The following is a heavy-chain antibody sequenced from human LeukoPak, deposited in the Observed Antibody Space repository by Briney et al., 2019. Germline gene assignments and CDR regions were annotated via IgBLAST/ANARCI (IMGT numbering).Heavy chain of an antibody. D-gene: IGHD2-2*02. CDR2: ISAYNGNT. V-gene: IGHV1-18*01. CDR3: ARLIGYCSSTSCYMDY. J-gene: IGHJ4*02. CDR1: GYTFTSYG. Sequence: ASVKVSCKASGYTFTSYGISWVRQAPGQGLEWMGWISAYNGNTNYAQKLQGRVTMTTDTSTSTAYMELRSLRSDDTAVYYCARLIGYCSSTSCYMDYWGQGTLVTVSS.